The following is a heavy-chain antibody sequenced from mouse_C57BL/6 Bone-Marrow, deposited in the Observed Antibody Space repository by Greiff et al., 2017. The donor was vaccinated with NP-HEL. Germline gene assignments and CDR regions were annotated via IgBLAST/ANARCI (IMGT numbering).Heavy chain of an antibody. D-gene: IGHD2-3*01. V-gene: IGHV1-64*01. J-gene: IGHJ4*01. Sequence: QVQLQQPGAELVKPGASVKLSCKASGYTFTSYWMHWVKQRPGQGLEWIGMIHPNSGSTNYNEKFKSKATLTVDKSSSTAYMQLSSLTSEDSAVYYCARWDGYYRSMDYWGQGTSVTVSS. CDR2: IHPNSGST. CDR1: GYTFTSYW. CDR3: ARWDGYYRSMDY.